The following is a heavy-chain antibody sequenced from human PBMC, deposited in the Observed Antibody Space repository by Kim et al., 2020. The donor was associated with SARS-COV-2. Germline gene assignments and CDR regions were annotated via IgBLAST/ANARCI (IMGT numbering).Heavy chain of an antibody. Sequence: SETLSLTCAVYGGSFSGYYWSWIRQPPGKGLEWIGEMNHSGSTNYNPTLKSRVTISVDTPKNQFYLKLSSVTAADTAVYYCARGARITIFGVVIIPHYGIVVWRQCTMLTVSS. J-gene: IGHJ6*02. D-gene: IGHD3-3*01. CDR2: MNHSGST. V-gene: IGHV4-34*01. CDR3: ARGARITIFGVVIIPHYGIVV. CDR1: GGSFSGYY.